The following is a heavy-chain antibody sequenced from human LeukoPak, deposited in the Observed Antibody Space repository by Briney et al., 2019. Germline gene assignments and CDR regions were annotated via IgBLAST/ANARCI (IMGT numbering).Heavy chain of an antibody. CDR1: GGSISSSTYY. CDR3: ARVSLGYCSGGSCLRYYYYYMDV. D-gene: IGHD2-15*01. V-gene: IGHV4-39*07. CDR2: IYYSGST. Sequence: SETLSLTCTVSGGSISSSTYYWGWIRQPPGKGLEWIGSIYYSGSTNYNPSLKSRVTISVDTSKNQFSLKLSSVTAADTAVYYCARVSLGYCSGGSCLRYYYYYMDVWGKGTTVTVSS. J-gene: IGHJ6*03.